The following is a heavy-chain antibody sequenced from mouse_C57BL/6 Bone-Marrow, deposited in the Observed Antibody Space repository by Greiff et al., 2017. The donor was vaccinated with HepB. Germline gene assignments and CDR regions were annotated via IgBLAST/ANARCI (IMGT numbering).Heavy chain of an antibody. V-gene: IGHV14-2*01. J-gene: IGHJ2*01. CDR3: ASSAYYSNYGAFDFDY. CDR1: GFNIKDYY. CDR2: IDPEDGET. D-gene: IGHD2-5*01. Sequence: VQLKESGAELVKPGASVKLSCTASGFNIKDYYMHWVKQRTEQGLEWIGRIDPEDGETKYAPKFQGKATITADTSSNTAYLQLSSLTSEDTAVYYCASSAYYSNYGAFDFDYWGQGTTLTVSS.